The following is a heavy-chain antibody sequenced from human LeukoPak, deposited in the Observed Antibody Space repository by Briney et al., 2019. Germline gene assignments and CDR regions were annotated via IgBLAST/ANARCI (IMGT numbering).Heavy chain of an antibody. J-gene: IGHJ3*02. CDR1: GVTVSSYG. V-gene: IGHV3-30*02. D-gene: IGHD3-16*01. CDR2: IRYDGSNK. Sequence: PGRSLRLSYAASGVTVSSYGMHWVLQAPGKGLEWLAFIRYDGSNKYYADSVKGRFTISRDNSKNTLYLQMNSLRAEDTAVYYCAKIYVWGSPDAFDIWGQGTMVTASS. CDR3: AKIYVWGSPDAFDI.